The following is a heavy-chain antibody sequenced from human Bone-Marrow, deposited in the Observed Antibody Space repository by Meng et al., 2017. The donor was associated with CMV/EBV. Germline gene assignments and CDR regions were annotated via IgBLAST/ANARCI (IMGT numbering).Heavy chain of an antibody. CDR2: ISGSGGST. CDR1: GFTFSSYA. J-gene: IGHJ3*02. Sequence: GGSLRLSCAASGFTFSSYAMSWVRQAPGKGLEWVSAISGSGGSTYYADSVKGRFTISRDNSKNTLYLQMNSLRAEDTAVYYCARGYYDILTGYSNDAFDIWGQGTMVTVSS. D-gene: IGHD3-9*01. V-gene: IGHV3-23*01. CDR3: ARGYYDILTGYSNDAFDI.